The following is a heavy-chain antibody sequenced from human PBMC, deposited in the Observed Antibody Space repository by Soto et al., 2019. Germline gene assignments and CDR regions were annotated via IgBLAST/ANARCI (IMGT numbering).Heavy chain of an antibody. V-gene: IGHV3-48*01. CDR2: ISSSSRTI. CDR3: AKKLGRGGLADVHY. D-gene: IGHD3-10*02. J-gene: IGHJ4*02. CDR1: GFTFSSYS. Sequence: GGSLRLSCAASGFTFSSYSMNWARQAPGKGLEWISYISSSSRTIYYPDSVKGRFTISRDNAKNSLYLQMNSLRAEDTAVYYCAKKLGRGGLADVHYWGQGTLVTVSS.